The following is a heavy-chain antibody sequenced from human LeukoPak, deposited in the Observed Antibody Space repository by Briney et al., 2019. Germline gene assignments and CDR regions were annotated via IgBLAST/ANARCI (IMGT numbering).Heavy chain of an antibody. CDR3: ARVQGYGDPQDH. Sequence: ASVKVSCKASGYTFTSYGISWVRQAPGQGLEWMGWISDYNGNTNYAQKLQGRVTMTTDTSTRTASMELRSLRSDDTAVYYCARVQGYGDPQDHWGQGTLVTVSS. CDR1: GYTFTSYG. J-gene: IGHJ4*02. D-gene: IGHD4-17*01. CDR2: ISDYNGNT. V-gene: IGHV1-18*01.